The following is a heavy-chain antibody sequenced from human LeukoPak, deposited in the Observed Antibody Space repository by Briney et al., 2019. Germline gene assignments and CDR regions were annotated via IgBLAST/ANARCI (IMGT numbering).Heavy chain of an antibody. Sequence: ASVKVSCKASGSTFTNYHINCCDRPLDKGLSGWDGRSLTVVTQALYRMRWMNPNSGHTGFVQKFQGRVTMTTDTSTSTAYMELRSLRSDDTAVYYCARDNGDFDAFDIWGQGTMVTVSS. V-gene: IGHV1-8*02. CDR1: GSTFTNYH. CDR2: MNPNSGHT. J-gene: IGHJ3*02. CDR3: ARDNGDFDAFDI. D-gene: IGHD2-8*01.